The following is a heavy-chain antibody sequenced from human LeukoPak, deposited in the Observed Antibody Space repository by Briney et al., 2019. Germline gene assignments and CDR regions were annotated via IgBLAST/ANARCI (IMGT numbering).Heavy chain of an antibody. V-gene: IGHV3-23*01. Sequence: TGGSLRLSCAASGFTFSSYAMSWVRQAPGEGLEGVSAISGRGGSTYYADSVKGRFTISRDNSKNTLYLQMNRLSAEDTPVYSCPKALGEQQLVLGYWGQGTLVTVSS. CDR2: ISGRGGST. CDR1: GFTFSSYA. D-gene: IGHD6-13*01. CDR3: PKALGEQQLVLGY. J-gene: IGHJ4*02.